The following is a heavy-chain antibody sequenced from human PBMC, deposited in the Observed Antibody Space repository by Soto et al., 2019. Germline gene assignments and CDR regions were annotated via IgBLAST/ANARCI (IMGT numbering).Heavy chain of an antibody. J-gene: IGHJ4*02. D-gene: IGHD2-21*02. CDR3: AKQGVTADIDY. V-gene: IGHV3-9*01. CDR2: ISWNSGSI. Sequence: EVQLVESGGGLVQPGRSLRLSCAASGFTFDDYAMHWVQQAPGKGLEWVSGISWNSGSIGYADSVKGRFTISRDNAKNSLYLQMNSLRAEDTALYYCAKQGVTADIDYWGQGTLVTVSS. CDR1: GFTFDDYA.